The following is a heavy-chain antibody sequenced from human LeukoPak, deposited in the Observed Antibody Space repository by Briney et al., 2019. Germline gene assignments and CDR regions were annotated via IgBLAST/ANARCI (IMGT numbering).Heavy chain of an antibody. J-gene: IGHJ4*02. CDR2: ISGSAGST. CDR3: GKDGYSSGWYEDY. CDR1: GFTFSSYA. Sequence: PGGSLRLSCAASGFTFSSYAMSWVRQAPGKGLEWVSAISGSAGSTYYADSVKGRFTISRDNSKNTLYLQINSLRAEDTAIYYCGKDGYSSGWYEDYWGQGTLVTVAS. V-gene: IGHV3-23*01. D-gene: IGHD6-19*01.